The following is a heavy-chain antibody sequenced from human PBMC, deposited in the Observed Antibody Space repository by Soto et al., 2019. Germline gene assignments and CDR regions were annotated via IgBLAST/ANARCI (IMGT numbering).Heavy chain of an antibody. CDR3: VYSSSWYDPDY. J-gene: IGHJ4*02. D-gene: IGHD6-13*01. CDR2: TYYSGST. Sequence: SETLSLTCSVSGGSISSYYWSWIRQPPGKGLEWIGYTYYSGSTNYNPSLKSRVTISVDTSKNQFSLKLSSVTAADTAVYYCVYSSSWYDPDYWGQGTLVTVSS. CDR1: GGSISSYY. V-gene: IGHV4-59*01.